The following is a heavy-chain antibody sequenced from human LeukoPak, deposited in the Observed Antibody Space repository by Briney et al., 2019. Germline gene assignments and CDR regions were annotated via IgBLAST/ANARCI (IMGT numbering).Heavy chain of an antibody. Sequence: GGSLRLSCAASGFTFSSYDMHWVRQTTGKGLEWVSAITTTGDTYYAGSVEGRFTFSRENAKNSLYLQMNSLRAGDTAVYYCARAPGGNYYNIWGQGTMVTVSS. D-gene: IGHD3-10*01. J-gene: IGHJ3*02. V-gene: IGHV3-13*01. CDR2: ITTTGDT. CDR3: ARAPGGNYYNI. CDR1: GFTFSSYD.